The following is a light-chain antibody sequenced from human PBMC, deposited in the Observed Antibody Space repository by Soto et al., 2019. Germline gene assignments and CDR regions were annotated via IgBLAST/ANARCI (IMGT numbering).Light chain of an antibody. CDR1: SSNIGAGYD. CDR2: GNS. V-gene: IGLV1-40*01. Sequence: QSVLTQPPSVSGAPGQRVTISCTGSSSNIGAGYDVHWYQQLPGTAYKLLIYGNSNRPSGVPDRFSGSKSGTSASLAITGLQAEDEADYYCQSYDSSLSGSVVFGGGTKLTVL. J-gene: IGLJ2*01. CDR3: QSYDSSLSGSVV.